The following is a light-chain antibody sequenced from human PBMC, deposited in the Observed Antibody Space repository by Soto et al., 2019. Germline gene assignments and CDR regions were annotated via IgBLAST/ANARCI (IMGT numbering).Light chain of an antibody. CDR1: GSDVGGYNY. J-gene: IGLJ2*01. CDR2: DVT. Sequence: QSALTQPRSVSGSPGQSVTISCTGTGSDVGGYNYVSWYQQHPGKTPRLMIYDVTKRPSGVPDRFSGSRSSNTASLTISGLQAEDEADYYCCSYADTYTFILFGGGTKLTVL. CDR3: CSYADTYTFIL. V-gene: IGLV2-11*01.